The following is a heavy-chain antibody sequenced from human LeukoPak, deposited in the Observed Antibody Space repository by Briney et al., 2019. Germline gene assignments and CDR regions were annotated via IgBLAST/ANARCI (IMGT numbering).Heavy chain of an antibody. J-gene: IGHJ4*02. D-gene: IGHD4-17*01. V-gene: IGHV4-59*01. CDR2: IYYSGST. CDR1: GGSISSYY. Sequence: TSETLSLTCTVSGGSISSYYWSWIRQPPGKGLEWIGYIYYSGSTNYNPSLKSRVTISVDTSKNQFSLKLSSVPAADTAVYYCARDRGDYDYWGQGTLVTVSS. CDR3: ARDRGDYDY.